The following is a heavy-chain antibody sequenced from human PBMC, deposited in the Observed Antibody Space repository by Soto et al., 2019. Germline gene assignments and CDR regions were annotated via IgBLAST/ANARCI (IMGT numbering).Heavy chain of an antibody. CDR1: GFTFSSYA. D-gene: IGHD3-10*01. CDR3: AKVTTGGYYYGSGSSY. CDR2: ISGSGGST. Sequence: EVQLLESGGGLVQPGGSLRLSCAASGFTFSSYAMSWVRQAPGKGLEWVSAISGSGGSTYYADSVKGRFTISRDNSKNTLYLQMNSLRAEDTVVYYCAKVTTGGYYYGSGSSYWGQGTLVTVSS. J-gene: IGHJ4*02. V-gene: IGHV3-23*01.